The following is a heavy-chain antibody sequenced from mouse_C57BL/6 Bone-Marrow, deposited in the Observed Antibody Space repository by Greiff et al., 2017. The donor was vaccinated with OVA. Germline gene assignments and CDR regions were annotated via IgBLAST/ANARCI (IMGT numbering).Heavy chain of an antibody. D-gene: IGHD2-3*01. J-gene: IGHJ2*01. Sequence: QVQLKQPGAELVRPGSSVKLSCKASGYTFTSYWMDWVKQRPGQGLEWIGNIYPSDSETHYNQKFKDKATLTVDKSSSTAYMQLSSLTSEDSAVYYCARWLLPFAYWGQGTTLTVSS. CDR1: GYTFTSYW. V-gene: IGHV1-61*01. CDR3: ARWLLPFAY. CDR2: IYPSDSET.